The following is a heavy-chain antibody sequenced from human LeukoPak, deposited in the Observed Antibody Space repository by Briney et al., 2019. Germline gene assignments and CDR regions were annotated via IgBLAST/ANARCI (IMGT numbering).Heavy chain of an antibody. CDR1: GGSVSSGSYY. Sequence: PSETLSLTCTVSGGSVSSGSYYWSWIRQPPGKGLEWIGYIYYSGSTNYNPSLKSRVTISVDTPKNQFSLKLSSVTAADTAVYYCARGGEYCTNGVCFPYYYYGMDVWGQGTTVTVSS. V-gene: IGHV4-61*01. J-gene: IGHJ6*02. D-gene: IGHD2-8*01. CDR2: IYYSGST. CDR3: ARGGEYCTNGVCFPYYYYGMDV.